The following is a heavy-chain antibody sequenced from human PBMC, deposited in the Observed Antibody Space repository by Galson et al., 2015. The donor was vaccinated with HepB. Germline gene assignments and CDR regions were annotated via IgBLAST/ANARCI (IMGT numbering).Heavy chain of an antibody. CDR3: AKDPGCSGYYPYFDY. CDR2: ISGSGGST. J-gene: IGHJ4*02. Sequence: SLRLSCAASGFTFSSYAMSWVRQAPGKGLEWVSAISGSGGSTYYADSVKGRFTISRDNSKNTLYLQMNSLRAEDTAVYYCAKDPGCSGYYPYFDYWGQGTLVTVSS. D-gene: IGHD3-3*01. V-gene: IGHV3-23*01. CDR1: GFTFSSYA.